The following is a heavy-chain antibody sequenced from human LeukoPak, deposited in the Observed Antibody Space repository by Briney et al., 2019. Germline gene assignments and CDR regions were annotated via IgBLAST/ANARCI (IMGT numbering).Heavy chain of an antibody. CDR2: ISTSGDTT. CDR1: KFTFSNYE. D-gene: IGHD1-7*01. Sequence: PGGSLRLSCAASKFTFSNYEMNWVRQAPGKGLQWVSYISTSGDTTFYADSVKGRFTISRDNANNSLYIQMNSLRAEDTALYFCARIIPKGTVTHAYCGQGHLATVSS. CDR3: ARIIPKGTVTHAY. V-gene: IGHV3-48*03. J-gene: IGHJ4*02.